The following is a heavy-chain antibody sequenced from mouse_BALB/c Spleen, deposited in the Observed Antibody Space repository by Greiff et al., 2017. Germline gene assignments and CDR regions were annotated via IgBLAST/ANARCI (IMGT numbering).Heavy chain of an antibody. D-gene: IGHD1-1*01. CDR1: GYAFTGYF. J-gene: IGHJ4*01. CDR2: INPYNGDT. V-gene: IGHV1-37*01. CDR3: GSYYYGSSYAMDY. Sequence: VQLQQSGPELVKPGASVKISCKASGYAFTGYFMNWVKQSHGKSLEWIGRINPYNGDTFYNQKFKGKATLTVDKSSSTAHMELLSLTSEDSAVYYCGSYYYGSSYAMDYWGQGTSVTVSS.